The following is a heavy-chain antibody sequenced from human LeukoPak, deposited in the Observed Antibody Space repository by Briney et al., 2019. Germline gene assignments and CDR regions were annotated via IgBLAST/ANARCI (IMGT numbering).Heavy chain of an antibody. CDR1: GGSISNYY. CDR2: IYTSGST. Sequence: SETLSLTCTVSGGSISNYYWSWIRQPAGKGLEWIGRIYTSGSTNYNPSLKSRVTMSVDTSKNQFSLKLSSVTAADTAVYYCARRIAARPFFGYAFDIWGQGTMVTVSS. CDR3: ARRIAARPFFGYAFDI. D-gene: IGHD6-6*01. V-gene: IGHV4-4*07. J-gene: IGHJ3*02.